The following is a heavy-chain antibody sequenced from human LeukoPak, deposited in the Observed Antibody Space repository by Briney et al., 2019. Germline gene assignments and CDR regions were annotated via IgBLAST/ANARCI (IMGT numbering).Heavy chain of an antibody. J-gene: IGHJ4*02. Sequence: GGSLRLSCAASGFALSSYAMTWVRQAPGRGLEWVSGVDGGGGGTYYADSVKGRFTISRDNSKDTLYLQMNGLRAEDTAVYFCAKQSAGSAAWYSLHYDFWGQGTLVTVSS. CDR1: GFALSSYA. CDR2: VDGGGGGT. D-gene: IGHD6-13*01. CDR3: AKQSAGSAAWYSLHYDF. V-gene: IGHV3-23*01.